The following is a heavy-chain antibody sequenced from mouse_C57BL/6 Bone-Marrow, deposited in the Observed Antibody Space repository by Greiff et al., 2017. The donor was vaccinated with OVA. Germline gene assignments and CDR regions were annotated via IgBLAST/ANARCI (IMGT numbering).Heavy chain of an antibody. J-gene: IGHJ1*03. V-gene: IGHV1-81*01. CDR2: IYPRSGNT. Sequence: VKVVESGAELARPGASVKLSCKASGYTFTSYGISWVKQRTGQGLEWIGEIYPRSGNTYYNEKFKGKATLTADKSSSTAYMELRSLTSEDSAVYFCARRSKGWYFDVWGTGTTVTVSS. CDR3: ARRSKGWYFDV. CDR1: GYTFTSYG. D-gene: IGHD2-5*01.